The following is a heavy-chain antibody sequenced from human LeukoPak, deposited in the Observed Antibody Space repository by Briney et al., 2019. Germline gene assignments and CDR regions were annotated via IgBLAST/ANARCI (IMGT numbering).Heavy chain of an antibody. CDR3: AKDCHYDSSGYFDY. Sequence: GGSLRLSCAASGFTFSSYAMSWVRQAPGKGLEWVSAISGSGGSTYYADSVKDRFTISRDNSKNTLYLQMNSLRAEDTAVYYCAKDCHYDSSGYFDYWGQGTLVTVSS. D-gene: IGHD3-22*01. V-gene: IGHV3-23*01. J-gene: IGHJ4*02. CDR1: GFTFSSYA. CDR2: ISGSGGST.